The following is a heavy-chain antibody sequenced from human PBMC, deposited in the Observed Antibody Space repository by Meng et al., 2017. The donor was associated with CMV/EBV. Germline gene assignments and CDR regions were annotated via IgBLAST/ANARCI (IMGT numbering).Heavy chain of an antibody. J-gene: IGHJ4*02. Sequence: GESLKISCAASGFTFSSYWMSWVRQAPGKGLEWVANIKQGGSEKYYVDSVKGRFTISRDNAKNSLYLQMNSLRAEDTAVYYCARAGFLEWAFDYWGQGTLVTVSS. CDR3: ARAGFLEWAFDY. CDR1: GFTFSSYW. D-gene: IGHD3-3*01. CDR2: IKQGGSEK. V-gene: IGHV3-7*01.